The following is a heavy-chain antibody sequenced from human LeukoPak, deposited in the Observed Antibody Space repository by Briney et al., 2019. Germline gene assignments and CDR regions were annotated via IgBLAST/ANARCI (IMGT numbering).Heavy chain of an antibody. CDR1: GYTFTSYG. Sequence: GASVKVSCKASGYTFTSYGISWVRQAPGQGLEWMGWISAYNGNTNYAQKLQGRVTITADKSTSTAYMELRRLRSEDTAVYYCAMSGHYSNSSGPKGAPYYFDYWGQGTLVTVSS. CDR3: AMSGHYSNSSGPKGAPYYFDY. CDR2: ISAYNGNT. V-gene: IGHV1-18*01. J-gene: IGHJ4*02. D-gene: IGHD3-22*01.